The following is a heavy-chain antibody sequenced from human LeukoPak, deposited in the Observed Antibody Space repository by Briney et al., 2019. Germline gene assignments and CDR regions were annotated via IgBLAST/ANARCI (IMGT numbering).Heavy chain of an antibody. CDR3: VFSVRPPRTWFDY. CDR2: IIPIFGTA. D-gene: IGHD3-10*02. V-gene: IGHV1-69*01. J-gene: IGHJ4*02. Sequence: PGSSVKVSCKASGGTFSSYAISWVRQAPGQGLEWMGGIIPIFGTANYAQKFQGRVTITADESTSTAYMELSSLRSEDTAVYYCVFSVRPPRTWFDYWGQGTLVTVSS. CDR1: GGTFSSYA.